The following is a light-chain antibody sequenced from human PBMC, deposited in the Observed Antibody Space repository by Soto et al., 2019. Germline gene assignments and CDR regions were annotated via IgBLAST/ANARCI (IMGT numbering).Light chain of an antibody. CDR3: SSTAGNNNWV. V-gene: IGLV2-8*01. Sequence: QSALTQSPSASGSPGQSVTISCTGTSSDVGGHNYVSWYQHHPGKAPKLIIYEVSKRPSGVPDRFSGSKSANTASLTVSGLHAEDEAFYYCSSTAGNNNWVFGGGTKLTVL. J-gene: IGLJ3*02. CDR2: EVS. CDR1: SSDVGGHNY.